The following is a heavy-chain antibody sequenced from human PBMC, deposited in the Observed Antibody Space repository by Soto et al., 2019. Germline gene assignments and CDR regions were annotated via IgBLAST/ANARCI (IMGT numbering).Heavy chain of an antibody. V-gene: IGHV3-48*02. CDR2: ITATSSAK. J-gene: IGHJ4*02. CDR1: GFSHRPYS. CDR3: VRDKGVADNLPRGDY. D-gene: IGHD6-19*01. Sequence: EVQLVESGGGFIQPGGSLRLSCAASGFSHRPYSMKWVRQAPGKGREWISYITATSSAKYYADSVKGRFTISRDNAKNSLYLQMDSLRNEDTGVYYCVRDKGVADNLPRGDYWGPGTLVAVS.